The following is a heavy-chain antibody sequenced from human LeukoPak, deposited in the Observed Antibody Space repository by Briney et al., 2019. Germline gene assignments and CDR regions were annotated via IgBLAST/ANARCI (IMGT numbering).Heavy chain of an antibody. J-gene: IGHJ4*02. CDR1: GYTFTGYY. D-gene: IGHD2-21*02. CDR2: FDPEDGET. CDR3: ATVGACGGDCYSRYFDY. Sequence: ASLKVSCKASGYTFTGYYMHSVRQAPGKGLEWMGGFDPEDGETSYAQTFQGRVTMTEDTSTDTAYMELSSLRSEDTAVSYCATVGACGGDCYSRYFDYWGQGTLVTVSS. V-gene: IGHV1-24*01.